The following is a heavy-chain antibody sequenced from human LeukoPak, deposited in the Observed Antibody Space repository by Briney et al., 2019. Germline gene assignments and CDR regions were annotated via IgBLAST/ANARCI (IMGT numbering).Heavy chain of an antibody. D-gene: IGHD2-15*01. Sequence: SETLSLTCTVSGGSISSGGYYWSWIRQHPGKGLEWIGYIYYSGSTYYNPSLKSRVTISVDTSKTQFSLKLSSVTAADTAVYYCASERMGRYCSGGSCPRSFDYWGQGTLVTVSS. CDR3: ASERMGRYCSGGSCPRSFDY. CDR2: IYYSGST. V-gene: IGHV4-31*03. J-gene: IGHJ4*02. CDR1: GGSISSGGYY.